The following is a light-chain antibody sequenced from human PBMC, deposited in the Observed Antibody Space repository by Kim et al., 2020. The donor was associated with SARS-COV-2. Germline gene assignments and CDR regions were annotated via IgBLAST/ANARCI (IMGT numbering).Light chain of an antibody. Sequence: GQKGTNSCSGSSSNIGNKYVSWYQQLPGTAPKLLIYDNNKRPSGIPDRFSGSKSGTSATLGITGLQTGDEADYYCGTWDSSLSAVVFGGGTQLTVL. V-gene: IGLV1-51*01. CDR2: DNN. CDR3: GTWDSSLSAVV. J-gene: IGLJ2*01. CDR1: SSNIGNKY.